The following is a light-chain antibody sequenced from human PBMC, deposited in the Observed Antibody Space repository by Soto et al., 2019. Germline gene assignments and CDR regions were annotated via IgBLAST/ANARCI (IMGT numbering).Light chain of an antibody. J-gene: IGLJ1*01. CDR3: SSYTSSSTLEV. V-gene: IGLV2-14*01. CDR2: DVS. Sequence: QSVLTQPASVSGSPGQSITISCTGTSSDVGGYDYVSWFQQQPGKAPKLMIYDVSYRPSGVSNRFSGSKSGNTASLTISGLQAEDEADYYCSSYTSSSTLEVFGTGTKVTVL. CDR1: SSDVGGYDY.